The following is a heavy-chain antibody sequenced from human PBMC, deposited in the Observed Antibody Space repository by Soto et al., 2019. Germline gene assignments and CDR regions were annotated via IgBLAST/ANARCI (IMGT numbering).Heavy chain of an antibody. Sequence: EVQLLESGGGLVQPGGSLRLSCAASRFTFSTYAMNWVRQAPGKGLEWVSGISGSGGGTYYADSVKGRFTISRDNAKSSLYLQMNSLRDEDTAVDYCARDNGMAGSFDPWGQGTLVTVSS. D-gene: IGHD2-8*01. CDR2: ISGSGGGT. CDR1: RFTFSTYA. V-gene: IGHV3-23*01. J-gene: IGHJ5*02. CDR3: ARDNGMAGSFDP.